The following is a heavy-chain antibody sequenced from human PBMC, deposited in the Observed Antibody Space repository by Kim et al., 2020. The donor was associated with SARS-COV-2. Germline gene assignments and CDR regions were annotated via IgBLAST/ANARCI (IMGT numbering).Heavy chain of an antibody. CDR1: GGSISSSNW. CDR2: IYHSGST. CDR3: ARQNYYDGKNAFDI. J-gene: IGHJ3*02. Sequence: SETLSLTCAVSGGSISSSNWWSWVRQPPGKGLEWIGEIYHSGSTNYNPSLKSRVTISVDKSKNQFSLKLSSVTAADTAVYYCARQNYYDGKNAFDIWGQGTMVTVSS. V-gene: IGHV4-4*02. D-gene: IGHD3-22*01.